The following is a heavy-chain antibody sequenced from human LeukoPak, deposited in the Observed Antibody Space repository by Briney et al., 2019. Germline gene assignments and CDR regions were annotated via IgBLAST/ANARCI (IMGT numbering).Heavy chain of an antibody. D-gene: IGHD6-6*01. J-gene: IGHJ4*02. Sequence: ASVKVSCKASGYTFTSYGISWVRQAPGQGLEWMGWISAYNGNANYAQKLQGRVTMTTDTFTSTAYMELRSLRSDDTAVYYCARESKWLVPSASDYWGQGTLVTVSS. V-gene: IGHV1-18*01. CDR2: ISAYNGNA. CDR3: ARESKWLVPSASDY. CDR1: GYTFTSYG.